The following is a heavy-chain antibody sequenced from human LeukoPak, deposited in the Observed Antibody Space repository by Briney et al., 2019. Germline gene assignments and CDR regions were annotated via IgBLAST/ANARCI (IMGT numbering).Heavy chain of an antibody. CDR2: ISGSGGST. CDR1: RFTVSHDG. V-gene: IGHV3-23*01. Sequence: PAGSLRRACAASRFTVSHDGMNRLRQAPGKGLEWVSAISGSGGSTYYADSVKGRFTISRDNSKNTLYLQMNSLRAEDTAVYYCARASIAARRAFDYWGQGTLVTVSS. J-gene: IGHJ4*02. CDR3: ARASIAARRAFDY. D-gene: IGHD6-6*01.